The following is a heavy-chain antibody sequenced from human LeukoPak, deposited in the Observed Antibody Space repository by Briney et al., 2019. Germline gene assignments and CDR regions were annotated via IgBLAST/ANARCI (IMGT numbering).Heavy chain of an antibody. D-gene: IGHD2-15*01. V-gene: IGHV1-69*06. Sequence: ASVKVSCKASGGTFSSYAISWVRQAPGQGLEWMGGIIPIFGTANYAQKFQGRVTITADKSTSTAYMELSSLRSEDTAVYYCARTRDCSGGSCYSGGFDNWFDPWGQGTLVTVSS. CDR1: GGTFSSYA. CDR3: ARTRDCSGGSCYSGGFDNWFDP. CDR2: IIPIFGTA. J-gene: IGHJ5*02.